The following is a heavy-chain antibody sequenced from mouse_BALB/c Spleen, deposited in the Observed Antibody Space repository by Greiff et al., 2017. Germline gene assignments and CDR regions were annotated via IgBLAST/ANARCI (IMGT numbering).Heavy chain of an antibody. CDR3: ARASTMITAFAY. J-gene: IGHJ3*01. Sequence: EVQLVESGGGLVKPGGSLKLSCAASGFTFSSYAMSWVRQTPEKRLEWVASISSGGSTYYPDSVKGRFTISRDNARNILYLQMSSLRSEDTAMYYCARASTMITAFAYWGQGTLVTVSA. CDR2: ISSGGST. D-gene: IGHD2-4*01. V-gene: IGHV5-6-5*01. CDR1: GFTFSSYA.